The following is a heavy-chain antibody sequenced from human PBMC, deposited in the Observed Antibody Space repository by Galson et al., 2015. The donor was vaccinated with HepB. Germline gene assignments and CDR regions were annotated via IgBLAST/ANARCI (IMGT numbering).Heavy chain of an antibody. Sequence: SLRLSCAASGLTFSGYGMHWVRQAPGKGLEWGAVIWYDESKTFYADSVKGRFTISRDTSKKTLYLQMNSLRAEDTAVYYCARGHTAIDYWGQGALVTVSS. CDR3: ARGHTAIDY. CDR1: GLTFSGYG. J-gene: IGHJ4*02. D-gene: IGHD2-21*02. V-gene: IGHV3-33*01. CDR2: IWYDESKT.